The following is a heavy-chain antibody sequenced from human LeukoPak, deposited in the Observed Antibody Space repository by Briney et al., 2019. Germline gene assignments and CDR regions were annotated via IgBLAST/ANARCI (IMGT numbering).Heavy chain of an antibody. V-gene: IGHV4-31*03. CDR1: GGSISSGGYY. CDR2: IYYSGST. D-gene: IGHD6-13*01. Sequence: SETLSLTCTVSGGSISSGGYYWSWIRQHPGKGLEWIGYIYYSGSTYYNPSLKSRVTISVDTSKNQFSLKLSSVTAADTAVYYCARVARLNIAAAGSKGSIDYWGQGTLVTVSS. CDR3: ARVARLNIAAAGSKGSIDY. J-gene: IGHJ4*02.